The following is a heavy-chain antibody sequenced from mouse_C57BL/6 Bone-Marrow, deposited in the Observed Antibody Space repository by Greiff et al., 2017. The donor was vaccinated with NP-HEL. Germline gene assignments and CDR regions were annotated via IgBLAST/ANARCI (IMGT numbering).Heavy chain of an antibody. CDR1: GFTFSSYG. Sequence: EVQVVESGGDLVKPGGSLKLSCAASGFTFSSYGMSWVRQTPDKRLEWVATISSGGSYTYYPDSVKRRFTISRDNAKNTLYLQMSSLKSEDTAMYYCARQRAPYFDYWGQGTTLTVSS. CDR2: ISSGGSYT. V-gene: IGHV5-6*01. D-gene: IGHD3-3*01. CDR3: ARQRAPYFDY. J-gene: IGHJ2*01.